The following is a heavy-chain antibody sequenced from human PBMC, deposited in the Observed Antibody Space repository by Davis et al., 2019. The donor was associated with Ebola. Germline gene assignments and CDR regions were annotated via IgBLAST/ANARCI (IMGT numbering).Heavy chain of an antibody. CDR1: GFTFSGSA. J-gene: IGHJ6*02. D-gene: IGHD2-8*01. V-gene: IGHV3-73*01. CDR2: IRSKANSYAT. CDR3: ARGTIVLMVYADPGMDV. Sequence: GESLKISCAASGFTFSGSAMHWVRQASGKGLEWVGRIRSKANSYATAYAASVKGRFTISRDNSKNTLYLQMNSLRAEDTAVYYCARGTIVLMVYADPGMDVWGQGTTVTVSS.